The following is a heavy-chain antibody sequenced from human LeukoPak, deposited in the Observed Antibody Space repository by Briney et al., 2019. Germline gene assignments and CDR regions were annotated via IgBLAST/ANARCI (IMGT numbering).Heavy chain of an antibody. Sequence: GGSLRLSCSTSGFTFGDYAMSWDRQAPGKGLEWVGFIQAKAYGGATKYAASVNGRFSISRDDSQSIANLQMSDLKTEDTAVYYCTRAPHPRCSSSGCYLDYWGQGTLVTVSS. CDR1: GFTFGDYA. D-gene: IGHD2-2*01. J-gene: IGHJ4*02. CDR3: TRAPHPRCSSSGCYLDY. CDR2: IQAKAYGGAT. V-gene: IGHV3-49*04.